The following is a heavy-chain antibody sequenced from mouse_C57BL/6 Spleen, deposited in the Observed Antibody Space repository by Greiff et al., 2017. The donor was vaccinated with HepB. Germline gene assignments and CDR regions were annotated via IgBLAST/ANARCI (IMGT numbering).Heavy chain of an antibody. CDR2: INPSSGYT. D-gene: IGHD1-1*01. V-gene: IGHV1-4*01. CDR1: GYTFTSYT. Sequence: QVQLQQSGAELARPGASVKMSCKASGYTFTSYTMHWVKQRPGQGLEWIGYINPSSGYTKYNQKFKDKATLTADKSSSTAYMQLSSLTSEDSAVYYRARGGGDTVPGAYWGQGTLVTVSA. CDR3: ARGGGDTVPGAY. J-gene: IGHJ3*01.